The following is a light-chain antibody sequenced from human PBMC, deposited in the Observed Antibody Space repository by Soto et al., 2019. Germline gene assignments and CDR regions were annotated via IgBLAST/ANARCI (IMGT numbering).Light chain of an antibody. CDR2: DAS. V-gene: IGKV3-20*01. CDR3: QQYGTSSWT. Sequence: EIVLTQSPDTLSLSPGERATLSCRASQSVSNTYLAWYQQKPGQAPRLLIYDASSRATGIPDRFSGSGSGTDFTLTISRLEPEDFAVYYCQQYGTSSWTFGQGTKVDIK. J-gene: IGKJ1*01. CDR1: QSVSNTY.